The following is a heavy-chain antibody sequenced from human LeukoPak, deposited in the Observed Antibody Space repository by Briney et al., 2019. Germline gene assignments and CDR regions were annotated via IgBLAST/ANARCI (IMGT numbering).Heavy chain of an antibody. J-gene: IGHJ1*01. CDR2: INPDGRDT. V-gene: IGHV3-7*01. CDR3: TSWGDTTAEYFQC. Sequence: GGSLRLSCVVSGFTFNRCWMNWVRQAPGKGLEWVAHINPDGRDTYYVDSVKGRFTISRDNAQNSMYLQMNSLRVEDTAVYYCTSWGDTTAEYFQCWGQGTLVTVSS. CDR1: GFTFNRCW. D-gene: IGHD2-21*02.